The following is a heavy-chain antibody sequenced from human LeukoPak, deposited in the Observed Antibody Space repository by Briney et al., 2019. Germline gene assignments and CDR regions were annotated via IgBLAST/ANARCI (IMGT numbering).Heavy chain of an antibody. CDR3: ARGASYDSDDAFDI. Sequence: SQTLSLTCTVSGGSINSGNYYWSWIRQPAGKGLEWIGRIYTSGSTNSHPSLRTRVTISVDTSRNQFSLKLSSVTAADTAVHYCARGASYDSDDAFDIWGQGTMVTVSS. J-gene: IGHJ3*02. V-gene: IGHV4-61*02. CDR1: GGSINSGNYY. CDR2: IYTSGST. D-gene: IGHD3-3*01.